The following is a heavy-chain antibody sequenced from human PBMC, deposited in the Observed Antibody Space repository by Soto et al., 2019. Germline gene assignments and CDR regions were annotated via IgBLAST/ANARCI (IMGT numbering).Heavy chain of an antibody. CDR1: GGSISSYH. Sequence: SETLSLTCTVSGGSISSYHWSWIRQSAGKGLEWIGRVYTSGNTHYNPSLKSRVTVSIDTSKNQFFLTVNSVTAADSAVYYCARESGDNWDYEAYWGQGTPVTVSS. CDR2: VYTSGNT. J-gene: IGHJ4*02. CDR3: ARESGDNWDYEAY. D-gene: IGHD1-7*01. V-gene: IGHV4-4*07.